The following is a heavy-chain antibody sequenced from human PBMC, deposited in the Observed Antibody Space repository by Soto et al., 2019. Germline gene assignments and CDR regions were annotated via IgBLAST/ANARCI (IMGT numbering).Heavy chain of an antibody. CDR3: ARDGIAVAGGHGWFDP. D-gene: IGHD6-19*01. J-gene: IGHJ5*02. CDR2: ISAYNGNT. V-gene: IGHV1-18*01. Sequence: VSVKVSCKASGYTFNSYGISWARQAPGQGLEWMGWISAYNGNTNYAQKLQGRVTMTTDTSTSTAYMELRSLRSDDTAVYYCARDGIAVAGGHGWFDPWGQGTLVTVSS. CDR1: GYTFNSYG.